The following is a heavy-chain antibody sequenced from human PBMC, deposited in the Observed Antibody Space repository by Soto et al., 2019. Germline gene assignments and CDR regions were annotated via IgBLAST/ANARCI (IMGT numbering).Heavy chain of an antibody. V-gene: IGHV4-59*08. CDR1: GGSISSYY. Sequence: QVQLQESGPGLVKPSETLSLTCTVSGGSISSYYWSWIRQPPGKGLEWFGYIYYSGSTNYNPSLKSRVTISVDTSKNQFSLKLSSVTAADTAVYYCAREYSGYVFDYWGQGTLVTVSS. J-gene: IGHJ4*02. CDR2: IYYSGST. CDR3: AREYSGYVFDY. D-gene: IGHD5-12*01.